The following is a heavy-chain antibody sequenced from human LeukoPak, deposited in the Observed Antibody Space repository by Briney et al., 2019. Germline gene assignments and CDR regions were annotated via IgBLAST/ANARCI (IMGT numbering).Heavy chain of an antibody. CDR1: GGSISSYY. D-gene: IGHD4-11*01. Sequence: SETLSLTCTVSGGSISSYYWSWIRQPPGKGLEWIGYIYYSGSTNYNPSLKSRVTISVDTSKNQFSLKLSSVTAADTAVYYCARGSRTTAHYYGMDVWGQGTTVTVSS. CDR3: ARGSRTTAHYYGMDV. CDR2: IYYSGST. J-gene: IGHJ6*02. V-gene: IGHV4-59*01.